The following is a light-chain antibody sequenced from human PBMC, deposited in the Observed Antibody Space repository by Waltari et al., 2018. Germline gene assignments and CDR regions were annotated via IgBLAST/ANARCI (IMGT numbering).Light chain of an antibody. Sequence: SYELTQPPSVSVSPGQTARLICSADVLPSKQAYWYQQQSGQAPGPVIYEDSKRPSGIPERFSGSSSGTVATLTISGAQVEDEGVYYCYSTDSSGNHRGVFGGGTTLTVL. CDR3: YSTDSSGNHRGV. V-gene: IGLV3-10*01. CDR1: VLPSKQ. CDR2: EDS. J-gene: IGLJ3*02.